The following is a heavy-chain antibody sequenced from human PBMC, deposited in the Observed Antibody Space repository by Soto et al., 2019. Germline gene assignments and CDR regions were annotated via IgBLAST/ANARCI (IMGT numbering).Heavy chain of an antibody. J-gene: IGHJ6*03. V-gene: IGHV3-49*03. CDR2: IRSKAYGGTT. CDR3: TRGGNDFWSGYYTGSGYYYYMDV. D-gene: IGHD3-3*01. CDR1: GFTFGDYA. Sequence: GGSLRLSCTASGFTFGDYAMSWFRQAPGKGLEWVGFIRSKAYGGTTEYAASVKGRFTISRDDSKSIAYLQMNSLKTEDTAVYYCTRGGNDFWSGYYTGSGYYYYMDVWGKGTTVTVSS.